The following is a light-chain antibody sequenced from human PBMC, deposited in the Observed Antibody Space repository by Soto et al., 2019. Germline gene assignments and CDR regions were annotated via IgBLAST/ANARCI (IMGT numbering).Light chain of an antibody. CDR1: QDIKKY. CDR3: QQYDTIPLT. Sequence: DIQMTQSPSSLSASVGDRVIITCQASQDIKKYLNWYQQKPGKAPKLLIYETSNLETGVPSRFSGSGSGTDFPFTISPLQSEDLATYYCQQYDTIPLTFGPGTKVDIK. V-gene: IGKV1-33*01. CDR2: ETS. J-gene: IGKJ3*01.